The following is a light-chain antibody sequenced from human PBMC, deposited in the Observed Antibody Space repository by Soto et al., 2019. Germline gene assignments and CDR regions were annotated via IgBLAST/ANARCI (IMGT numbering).Light chain of an antibody. CDR2: AAS. Sequence: AIQMTQSPSSLSASVGDRVVITCRASQDIRSDLGWYQQKPGEAPKLLMYAASSLQSGVPSRFSGSGSGTDFTLTISSLQPEDFGTYSCQQSYNSPQTFGQGTKVDNK. J-gene: IGKJ1*01. V-gene: IGKV1-6*01. CDR3: QQSYNSPQT. CDR1: QDIRSD.